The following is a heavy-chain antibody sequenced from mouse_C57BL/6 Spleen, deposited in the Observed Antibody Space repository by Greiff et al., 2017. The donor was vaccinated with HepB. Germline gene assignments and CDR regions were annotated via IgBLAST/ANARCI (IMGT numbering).Heavy chain of an antibody. D-gene: IGHD4-1*01. CDR1: GFSLTSYG. Sequence: QVQLQQSGPGLVQPSQSLSITCTVSGFSLTSYGVHWVRQPPGKGLEWLGVIWSGGGTDYNAPFISRLSISKDNSKSQVFFKMNSLQADDTAIYYCASSANWDKKGFAYWGQGTLVTVSA. V-gene: IGHV2-4*01. CDR2: IWSGGGT. CDR3: ASSANWDKKGFAY. J-gene: IGHJ3*01.